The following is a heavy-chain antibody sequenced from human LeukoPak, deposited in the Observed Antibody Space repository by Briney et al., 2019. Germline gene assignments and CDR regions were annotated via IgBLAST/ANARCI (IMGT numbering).Heavy chain of an antibody. Sequence: SETLSLTCTVSGYSISSGYYWGWIRQPPGKGLEWIGSIYHSGSTYYNPSLKSRVTISVDTSKNQFSLKLSSVTAADTAVYYCARHRGYYDYVWGSYRYTLFDYWGQGTLVTVSS. V-gene: IGHV4-38-2*02. CDR1: GYSISSGYY. D-gene: IGHD3-16*02. J-gene: IGHJ4*02. CDR3: ARHRGYYDYVWGSYRYTLFDY. CDR2: IYHSGST.